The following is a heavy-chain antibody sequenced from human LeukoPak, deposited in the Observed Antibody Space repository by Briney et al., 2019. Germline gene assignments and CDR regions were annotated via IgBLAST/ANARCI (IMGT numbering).Heavy chain of an antibody. CDR2: IYYSGIT. V-gene: IGHV4-39*01. Sequence: SETLSLTCTVSGASISSSSSYYWGWIRQPPGKGLEWISSIYYSGITHYNPFLKSRVSISVDTSKNQFSLKLDSVTAADTAVYYCARQSVGTASIYYFAYWGQGILVTVSS. J-gene: IGHJ4*02. D-gene: IGHD1-26*01. CDR1: GASISSSSSYY. CDR3: ARQSVGTASIYYFAY.